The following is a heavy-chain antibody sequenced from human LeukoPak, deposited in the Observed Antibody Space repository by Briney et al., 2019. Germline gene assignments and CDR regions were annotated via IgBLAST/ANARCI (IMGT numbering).Heavy chain of an antibody. J-gene: IGHJ4*02. D-gene: IGHD2-21*01. CDR1: GYTFTGYY. Sequence: ASVKVSCKASGYTFTGYYMHCVRQAPGQGLEWMGWINPNSGGTNYAQKFQGRVTMTRDTSISTAYMELSRLRSDDTAVYYCARTQECGGDCYIDYYDSYTLDYWGQGTLVTVSS. V-gene: IGHV1-2*02. CDR2: INPNSGGT. CDR3: ARTQECGGDCYIDYYDSYTLDY.